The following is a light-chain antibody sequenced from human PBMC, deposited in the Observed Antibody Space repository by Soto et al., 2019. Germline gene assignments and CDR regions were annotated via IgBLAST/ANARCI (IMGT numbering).Light chain of an antibody. V-gene: IGKV1-5*03. Sequence: DIQMTQSPSTLSASVGDRVTITCRASQSISTWLAWYQQKPGKAPKLLIYQASNLENGVPSRFSGSGSGTEFTLTFSSLQPDDFATYYCQQYNSYWGTFGQGTKVDIK. CDR3: QQYNSYWGT. CDR2: QAS. CDR1: QSISTW. J-gene: IGKJ1*01.